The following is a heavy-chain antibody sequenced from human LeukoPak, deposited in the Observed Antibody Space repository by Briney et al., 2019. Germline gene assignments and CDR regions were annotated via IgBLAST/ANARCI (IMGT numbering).Heavy chain of an antibody. J-gene: IGHJ4*02. D-gene: IGHD2-15*01. CDR1: GGSISSYY. CDR2: ISYSGST. Sequence: SETLSLTCTVSGGSISSYYWSWIRQPPGKGLEWIAYISYSGSTNYNPSLKSRVTISVDTSKNQFSLKLSSVTAADTAVYYCARGAVAARKFDYWGQGTLVTVSS. CDR3: ARGAVAARKFDY. V-gene: IGHV4-59*12.